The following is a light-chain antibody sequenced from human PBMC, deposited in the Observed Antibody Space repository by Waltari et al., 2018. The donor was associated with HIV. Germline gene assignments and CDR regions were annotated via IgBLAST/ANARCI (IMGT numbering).Light chain of an antibody. J-gene: IGKJ5*01. CDR2: AAS. Sequence: DIQLPQSPSFLSASVGDSVTITCRASQGISSYLAGYQQKPGKAPKLLIYAASTLQSGVPSRFSGSGSGTEFTLTISSLQPEDFATYYCQQLNSYPRTFGQGTRLEIK. CDR1: QGISSY. V-gene: IGKV1-9*01. CDR3: QQLNSYPRT.